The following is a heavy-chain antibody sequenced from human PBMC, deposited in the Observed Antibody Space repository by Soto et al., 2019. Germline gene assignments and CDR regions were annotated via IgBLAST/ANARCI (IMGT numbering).Heavy chain of an antibody. CDR3: ARHVVVVPAAIDYYYGMDV. Sequence: QVQLQESGPGLVKPSETLSLTCTVSGGSISSYYWSWIRQPPGKGLEWIGYIYYSGSTNYNPSLKSRVTISVDTSKNQFSLKLSSVTAADTAVYYCARHVVVVPAAIDYYYGMDVWGQGTTVTVSS. CDR2: IYYSGST. V-gene: IGHV4-59*08. CDR1: GGSISSYY. J-gene: IGHJ6*02. D-gene: IGHD2-2*01.